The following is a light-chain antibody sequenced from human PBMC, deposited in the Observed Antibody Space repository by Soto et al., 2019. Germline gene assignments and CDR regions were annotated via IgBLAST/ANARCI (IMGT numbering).Light chain of an antibody. CDR1: QSVSSN. Sequence: EKVMTQSPASLSVSPGERATLSCRASQSVSSNLAWYQQKPGQAPRLLISAASTRATGIPARFSGSGSGTEFTPTISGLQSEDFAVYYCQQYNNWPLSFGGGTKVEIK. CDR2: AAS. J-gene: IGKJ4*01. V-gene: IGKV3-15*01. CDR3: QQYNNWPLS.